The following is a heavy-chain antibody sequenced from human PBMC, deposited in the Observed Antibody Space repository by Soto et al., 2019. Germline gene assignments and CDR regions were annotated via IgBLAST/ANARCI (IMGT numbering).Heavy chain of an antibody. Sequence: SQKLSHSWTVSGGMINSYYWGWIRQPPGKGLEWIGYIYYSGSTNYTPSLKSRVTISVDTSKNQFSLKLSSVTAADTAVYYCARRYGDSFDFWGQGTLVTVS. CDR1: GGMINSYY. D-gene: IGHD4-17*01. J-gene: IGHJ4*02. CDR3: ARRYGDSFDF. V-gene: IGHV4-59*08. CDR2: IYYSGST.